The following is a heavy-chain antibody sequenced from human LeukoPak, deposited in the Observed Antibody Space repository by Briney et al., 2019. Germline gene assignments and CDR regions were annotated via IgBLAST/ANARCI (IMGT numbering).Heavy chain of an antibody. J-gene: IGHJ4*02. D-gene: IGHD5-18*01. Sequence: GGSLRLSCAASGFTFSSYSMNWVRQAPGKGLEWVSYISSSSSTIYYADSVKGRFTISRDNAKNSLYLQMNSLRAEDTAVYYCASRAGRYSYGYGTLDYWGQGTLVTVSS. CDR1: GFTFSSYS. V-gene: IGHV3-48*01. CDR2: ISSSSSTI. CDR3: ASRAGRYSYGYGTLDY.